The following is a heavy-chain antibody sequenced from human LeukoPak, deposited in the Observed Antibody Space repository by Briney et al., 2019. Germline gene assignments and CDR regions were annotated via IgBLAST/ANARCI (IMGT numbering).Heavy chain of an antibody. V-gene: IGHV3-69-1*01. CDR2: INGINTK. J-gene: IGHJ2*01. CDR1: GFTFSDFS. Sequence: PGGSLRLSCTTSGFTFSDFSFNWVRQAPGKGLEWISYINGINTKYYADSAKGRFTISRDNAKNSLWLQMNNLRAEDTAIYYCARSKKYYFDVWGRGTLVTVSS. CDR3: ARSKKYYFDV.